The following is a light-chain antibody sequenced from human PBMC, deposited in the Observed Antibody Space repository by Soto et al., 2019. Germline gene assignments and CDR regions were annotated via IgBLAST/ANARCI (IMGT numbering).Light chain of an antibody. J-gene: IGKJ1*01. CDR1: QNVNKW. CDR2: DAS. Sequence: DIQMTQSPSTLSASVGDRVTITRRASQNVNKWVAWYQQKPGKAPKFLIYDASVLESGVPSRFSGSGSGTEFTLTISSLQPDDFATYYCQRYNSNSRTFGQGTKV. V-gene: IGKV1-5*01. CDR3: QRYNSNSRT.